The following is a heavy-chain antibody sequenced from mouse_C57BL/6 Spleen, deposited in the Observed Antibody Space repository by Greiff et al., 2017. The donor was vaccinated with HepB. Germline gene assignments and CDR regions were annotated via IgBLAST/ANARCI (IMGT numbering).Heavy chain of an antibody. Sequence: QVQLQQSGAELARPGASVKLSCKASGYTFTSYGISWVKQRTGQGLEWIGEIYPRSGNTYYNEKFKGKATLTADKSSSTAYMELRSLTSEDSAVYFCASQKLRLHYFDYWGQGTTLTVSS. D-gene: IGHD3-2*02. V-gene: IGHV1-81*01. CDR1: GYTFTSYG. CDR3: ASQKLRLHYFDY. CDR2: IYPRSGNT. J-gene: IGHJ2*01.